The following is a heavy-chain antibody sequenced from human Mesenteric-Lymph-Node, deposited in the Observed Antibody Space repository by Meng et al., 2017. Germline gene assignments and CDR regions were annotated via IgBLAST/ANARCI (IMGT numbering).Heavy chain of an antibody. D-gene: IGHD5-12*01. V-gene: IGHV4-30-4*01. CDR3: ARHDGGYGDYFDH. Sequence: DAGPGLWKPSQTRSLPCNVSRGSIRSGDSYWSWIRQPPGKGLEWIGYIYYSGSTYYNPSLRSRVTMSLDTSKNQFSLKLSSVTATDTAVHYCARHDGGYGDYFDHWGQGTLVTVSS. CDR2: IYYSGST. CDR1: RGSIRSGDSY. J-gene: IGHJ4*02.